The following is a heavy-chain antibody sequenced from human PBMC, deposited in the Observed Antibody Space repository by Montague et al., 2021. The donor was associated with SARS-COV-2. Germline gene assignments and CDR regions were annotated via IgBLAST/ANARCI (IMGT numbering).Heavy chain of an antibody. CDR2: IYYTGST. CDR3: ARNRGWGFRGAGYIDL. V-gene: IGHV4-31*03. D-gene: IGHD7-27*01. J-gene: IGHJ2*01. CDR1: GGSISGDNYY. Sequence: TLSLTCTVSGGSISGDNYYWTWIRQHPGKGLEWIAYIYYTGSTYYNPSLQSRLRTSLDTSKNQFSLTLTSVTAADTVIYYCARNRGWGFRGAGYIDLWGRGTLVTVSS.